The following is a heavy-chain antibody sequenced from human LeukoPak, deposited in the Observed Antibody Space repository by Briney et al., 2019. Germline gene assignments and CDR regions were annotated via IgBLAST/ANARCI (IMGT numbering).Heavy chain of an antibody. Sequence: PSETLSLTCTVSGGSISSYYWSWIRQPPGKGLEWMGYIYYSGSTNYNPSLKSRVTISVDTSKNQFSLKLSSVTAADTAVYYCARARGDFWSGYSLDYWGQGTLVTVSS. CDR1: GGSISSYY. D-gene: IGHD3-3*01. V-gene: IGHV4-59*01. CDR2: IYYSGST. J-gene: IGHJ4*02. CDR3: ARARGDFWSGYSLDY.